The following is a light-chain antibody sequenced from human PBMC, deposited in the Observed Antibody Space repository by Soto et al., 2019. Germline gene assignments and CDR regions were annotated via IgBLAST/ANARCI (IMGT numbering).Light chain of an antibody. CDR1: SSDVGSYNL. Sequence: QSALTQPASVSGSPGQSITISCTGTSSDVGSYNLVSWYQQHPDKAPKLMFYEDTKRPSGVSNRFSGSKSGNTASLTLSGLQAEDEADYYCCSYAGSTSLLFGGGTKLTVL. V-gene: IGLV2-23*02. J-gene: IGLJ2*01. CDR2: EDT. CDR3: CSYAGSTSLL.